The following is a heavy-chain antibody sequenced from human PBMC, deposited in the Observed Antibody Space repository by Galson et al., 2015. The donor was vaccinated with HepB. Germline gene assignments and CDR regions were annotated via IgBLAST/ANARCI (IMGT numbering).Heavy chain of an antibody. CDR2: IDWDDDK. CDR1: GFSLSTSGMC. CDR3: ARIRITGTTYYGMDV. V-gene: IGHV2-70*01. J-gene: IGHJ6*02. D-gene: IGHD1-7*01. Sequence: PALVKPTQTLTLTCTFSGFSLSTSGMCVSWIRQPPGKALEWLALIDWDDDKYYSTSLKTRLTISKDTSKNQVVLTMTNMDPVDTATYYCARIRITGTTYYGMDVWGQGTTVTVSS.